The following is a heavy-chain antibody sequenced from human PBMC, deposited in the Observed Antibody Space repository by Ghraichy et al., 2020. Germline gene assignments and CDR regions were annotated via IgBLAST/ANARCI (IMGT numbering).Heavy chain of an antibody. D-gene: IGHD6-13*01. Sequence: GKSLNISCAASGFTFSSYGMHWVRQAPGKWLEWLAVIWYDGSNKYYADSVKGRFTISRDNSKNTLYLQMNSLRAEDTAVYYCAREMGEQQLVDSGDYLCQGTLVTVSS. V-gene: IGHV3-33*01. J-gene: IGHJ4*02. CDR3: AREMGEQQLVDSGDY. CDR2: IWYDGSNK. CDR1: GFTFSSYG.